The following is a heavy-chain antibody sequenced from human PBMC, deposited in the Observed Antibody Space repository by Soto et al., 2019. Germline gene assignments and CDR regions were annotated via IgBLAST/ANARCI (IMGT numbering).Heavy chain of an antibody. CDR1: GYTFTNND. Sequence: ASVRVSCQASGYTFTNNDVSWVRQATGQGLEWMGWMNPGSGDTGYAQKFQGRVTMARDISIATAYMELSSLRSDDTAIYYCVLMANIASLTWFNPWTQRT. CDR3: VLMANIASLTWFNP. V-gene: IGHV1-8*01. D-gene: IGHD2-21*01. CDR2: MNPGSGDT. J-gene: IGHJ5*02.